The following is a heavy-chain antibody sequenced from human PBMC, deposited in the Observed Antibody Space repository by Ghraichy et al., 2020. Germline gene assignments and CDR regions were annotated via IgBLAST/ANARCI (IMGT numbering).Heavy chain of an antibody. D-gene: IGHD6-6*01. CDR1: GFTFSGHS. CDR3: ARGRPYYFDL. Sequence: GESPNISCAASGFTFSGHSMNWVRQAPGKGLEWVSYIISSGATVYYADSVRGRFTISRDNAKNSLYLQMSSLRDEDTAVYYCARGRPYYFDLWGRGTLVAVSS. V-gene: IGHV3-48*02. CDR2: IISSGATV. J-gene: IGHJ2*01.